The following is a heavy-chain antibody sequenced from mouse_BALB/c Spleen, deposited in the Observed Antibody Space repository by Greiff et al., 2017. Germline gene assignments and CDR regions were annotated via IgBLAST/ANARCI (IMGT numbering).Heavy chain of an antibody. CDR1: GFTFSSFG. J-gene: IGHJ2*01. CDR2: ISSGSSTI. Sequence: EVKLVESGGGLVQPGGSRKLSCAASGFTFSSFGMHWVRQAPEKGLEWVAYISSGSSTIYYADTVKGRFTISRDNPKNTLFLQMTSLRSEDTAMYYCERYRGWVDYWGQGTTLTVSS. D-gene: IGHD3-3*01. V-gene: IGHV5-17*02. CDR3: ERYRGWVDY.